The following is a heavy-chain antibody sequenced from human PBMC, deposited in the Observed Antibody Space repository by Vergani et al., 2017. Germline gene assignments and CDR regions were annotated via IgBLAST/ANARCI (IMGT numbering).Heavy chain of an antibody. CDR2: TYSGGST. V-gene: IGHV3-66*02. Sequence: EVQLVESGGGLVQPGGSLRLSCAASGFTVSSNYMSWVRQAPGKGLEWVSVTYSGGSTYYADSVKGRFTISRDNSKNTLYLQMNSLRAEDTAVYYCARDIVVVPAAMSDYYYYGMDVWGQGTTVTVSS. D-gene: IGHD2-2*01. CDR3: ARDIVVVPAAMSDYYYYGMDV. CDR1: GFTVSSNY. J-gene: IGHJ6*02.